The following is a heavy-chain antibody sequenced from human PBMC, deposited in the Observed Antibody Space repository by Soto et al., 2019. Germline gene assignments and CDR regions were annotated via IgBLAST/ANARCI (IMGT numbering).Heavy chain of an antibody. CDR2: IYSGGST. CDR1: GFSVSGNY. Sequence: EVRVVASGGGLIQPGGSLRLSCAASGFSVSGNYMGWVRQAPGKGLEWVSAIYSGGSTHYADSVKGRFTISRDNSKNTLYLQMNSLRAEETAVYYCARASSRWGSDAAHWGQGTLVTVSS. V-gene: IGHV3-53*01. CDR3: ARASSRWGSDAAH. D-gene: IGHD7-27*01. J-gene: IGHJ4*02.